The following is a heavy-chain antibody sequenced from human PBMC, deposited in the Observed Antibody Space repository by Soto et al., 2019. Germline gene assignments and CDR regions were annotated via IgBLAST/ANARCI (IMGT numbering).Heavy chain of an antibody. V-gene: IGHV5-51*01. CDR1: GYSFTSYW. CDR3: ARRTSGLRLYNKYCSGGSCYYFDY. J-gene: IGHJ4*02. Sequence: SLKISCKGSGYSFTSYWIGWVRQMPGKGLEWMGIIYPGDSDTRYSPSFQGQVTISADKSISTAYLQWSSLKASDTAMYYCARRTSGLRLYNKYCSGGSCYYFDYWGQGTLVTVSS. D-gene: IGHD2-15*01. CDR2: IYPGDSDT.